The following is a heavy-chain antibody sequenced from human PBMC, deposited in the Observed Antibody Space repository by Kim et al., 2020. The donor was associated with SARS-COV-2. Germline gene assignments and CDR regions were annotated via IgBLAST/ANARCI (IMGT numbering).Heavy chain of an antibody. V-gene: IGHV3-48*02. CDR1: GFTFSNYA. Sequence: GGSLRLSCAASGFTFSNYAMHWVRQAPGKGLEWVSFISSGSSSIFYADSVQGRFTISRDNAKTSLYLQMNSLGDEDTAVYYCAREDTSSCPFHNWVQGTL. CDR2: ISSGSSSI. J-gene: IGHJ4*02. D-gene: IGHD6-13*01. CDR3: AREDTSSCPFHN.